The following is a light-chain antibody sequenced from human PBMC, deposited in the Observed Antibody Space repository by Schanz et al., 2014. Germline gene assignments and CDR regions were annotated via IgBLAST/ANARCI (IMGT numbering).Light chain of an antibody. CDR3: QQYGSSPFT. CDR2: NAS. Sequence: EIVLTQSPGTLSLSPGERATLSCRASQSVSSSFLAWYQQKPGQAPRLLIYNASKRATGIPDRFSGSGSGTEFTLTISSLQSEDFAVYYCQQYGSSPFTFGGGTKVEIK. CDR1: QSVSSSF. J-gene: IGKJ4*01. V-gene: IGKV3-20*01.